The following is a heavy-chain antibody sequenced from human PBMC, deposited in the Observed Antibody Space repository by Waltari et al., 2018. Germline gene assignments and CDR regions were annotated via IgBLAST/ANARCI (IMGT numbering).Heavy chain of an antibody. V-gene: IGHV4-30-4*08. J-gene: IGHJ6*04. CDR2: IHPTGNA. CDR1: GASISTGDYY. CDR3: ARNGDGMEV. Sequence: QVQLQESGPGLVKPSQTLSLTCTVSGASISTGDYYWTWIRQPPGKDLEWIGYIHPTGNAYYNPSRKSRVTISIDTSNNQFSLNLSSVTAADTAVYFCARNGDGMEVWGKGTTVTISS. D-gene: IGHD2-8*01.